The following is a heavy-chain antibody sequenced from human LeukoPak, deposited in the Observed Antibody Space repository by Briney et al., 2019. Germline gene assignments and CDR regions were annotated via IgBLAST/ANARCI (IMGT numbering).Heavy chain of an antibody. CDR3: ARDRSTSDY. D-gene: IGHD2-2*01. CDR1: GYTFIDFG. J-gene: IGHJ4*02. V-gene: IGHV1-18*01. CDR2: ISCLRGNT. Sequence: GASVKVSCKASGYTFIDFGISWVRQAPGQGLEWMGWISCLRGNTDYAQESQDRVTITRDTSTSTTYMELRGLRSDDTAVYYCARDRSTSDYWGQGTLVTVSS.